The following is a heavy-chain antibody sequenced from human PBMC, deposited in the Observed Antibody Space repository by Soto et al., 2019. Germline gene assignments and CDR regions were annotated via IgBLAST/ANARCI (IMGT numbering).Heavy chain of an antibody. J-gene: IGHJ4*02. CDR1: GGTLINFINYP. V-gene: IGHV1-69*06. Sequence: SVKFSCKASGGTLINFINYPINWVRQAPGQGLKWMGGIVPNVGTVNYAQKFQGRVTITADKSTGTTYMELSSLRSEDTGLYYCARRETNGFLRYFDNWGQGTLVTVSS. CDR2: IVPNVGTV. CDR3: ARRETNGFLRYFDN. D-gene: IGHD2-8*01.